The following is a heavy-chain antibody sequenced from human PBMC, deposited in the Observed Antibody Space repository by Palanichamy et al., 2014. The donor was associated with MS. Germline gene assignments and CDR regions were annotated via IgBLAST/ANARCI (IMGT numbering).Heavy chain of an antibody. Sequence: QVQLVQSGAEVKKPGSSVKVSCKASGGTFSSYAISWVRQAPGQGLEWTGGIIPIFGTANYAQKFQGRVTITADKSTSTAYMELSSLRSEDTAVYYCARDVLTIFGVVITPYYYYGMDVWGQGTTVTVSS. CDR2: IIPIFGTA. CDR1: GGTFSSYA. CDR3: ARDVLTIFGVVITPYYYYGMDV. J-gene: IGHJ6*02. D-gene: IGHD3-3*01. V-gene: IGHV1-69*06.